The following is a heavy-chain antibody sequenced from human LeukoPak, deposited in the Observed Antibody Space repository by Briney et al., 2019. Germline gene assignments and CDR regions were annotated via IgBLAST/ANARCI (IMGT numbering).Heavy chain of an antibody. Sequence: SETLSLTCTVSGVSISSGGYYWSWIRQHPGKGLEWIGYIYYSGSTYYNPSLKSRVTISVDTSKNQFSLKLSSVTAADTAVYYCAATTVTTDHRYWGQGTLVTVSS. CDR2: IYYSGST. CDR3: AATTVTTDHRY. D-gene: IGHD4-17*01. J-gene: IGHJ4*02. V-gene: IGHV4-31*03. CDR1: GVSISSGGYY.